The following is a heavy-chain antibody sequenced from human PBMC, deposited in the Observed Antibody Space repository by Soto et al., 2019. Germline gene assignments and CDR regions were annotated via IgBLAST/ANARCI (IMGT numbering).Heavy chain of an antibody. V-gene: IGHV5-51*01. Sequence: WESLKISCKGSAYSFTSYWIGWVRQVPGKGLEWMGIIYTGDSDTRYSPSFQGQVTISADKSISTAYLQWSSLKASDTAIYYCAIRGASQWLKFWGQGTLVTVSS. CDR2: IYTGDSDT. D-gene: IGHD6-19*01. J-gene: IGHJ4*02. CDR1: AYSFTSYW. CDR3: AIRGASQWLKF.